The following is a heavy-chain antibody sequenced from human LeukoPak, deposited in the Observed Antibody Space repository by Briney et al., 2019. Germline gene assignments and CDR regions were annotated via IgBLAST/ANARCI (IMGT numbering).Heavy chain of an antibody. V-gene: IGHV1-69*04. CDR1: GGTFSSYA. CDR2: IIPILGIA. J-gene: IGHJ3*02. D-gene: IGHD4-17*01. CDR3: ARSTTVSTFKRTRDAFDM. Sequence: SVKVSCKASGGTFSSYAISWVRQAPGQGLEWMGRIIPILGIANYAQKLQGRVTITADKATSTAYMELSRLRSEDTAVYYCARSTTVSTFKRTRDAFDMWGLGTMVTVSS.